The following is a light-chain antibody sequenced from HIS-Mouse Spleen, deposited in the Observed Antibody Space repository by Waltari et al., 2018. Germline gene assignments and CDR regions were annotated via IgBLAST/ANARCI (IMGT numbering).Light chain of an antibody. CDR1: SSHVGRYTR. Sequence: QSALTQPPSVSGSPGQSVTIPCTGTSSHVGRYTRVARYQHPPGTAPKLRIYEVSNRPSGVPDRFSGSKSGNTASLTISGLQAEDEADYYCSSYTSSSTVFGTGTKVTVL. V-gene: IGLV2-18*02. CDR2: EVS. CDR3: SSYTSSSTV. J-gene: IGLJ1*01.